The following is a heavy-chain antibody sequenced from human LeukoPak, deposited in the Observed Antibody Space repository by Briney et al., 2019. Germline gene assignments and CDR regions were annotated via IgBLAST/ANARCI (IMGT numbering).Heavy chain of an antibody. V-gene: IGHV1-69*06. CDR1: GGSFNSYA. CDR2: IIPIFGTA. Sequence: SVKVSCKASGGSFNSYAISWARQAPGQGLEWMGGIIPIFGTANYAQKFQGRVTITADKSTNTAYMELSSLRSEDTAVYYCARSQPLAYFDLWGRGTLVTVSS. J-gene: IGHJ2*01. CDR3: ARSQPLAYFDL.